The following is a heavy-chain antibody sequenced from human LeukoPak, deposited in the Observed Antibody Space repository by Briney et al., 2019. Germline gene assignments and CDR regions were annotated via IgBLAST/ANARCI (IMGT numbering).Heavy chain of an antibody. CDR3: ARVRVNRYYYYYYMDV. V-gene: IGHV1-69*06. CDR2: IIPIFGTA. CDR1: GGTFSSYA. Sequence: SVKVSCKASGGTFSSYAISWVRQAPGQGLEWMGGIIPIFGTANYAQKFQGRVTITADKSTSTAYMELSSLRSEDTAVYYCARVRVNRYYYYYYMDVWGKGTTVTVSS. D-gene: IGHD1-14*01. J-gene: IGHJ6*03.